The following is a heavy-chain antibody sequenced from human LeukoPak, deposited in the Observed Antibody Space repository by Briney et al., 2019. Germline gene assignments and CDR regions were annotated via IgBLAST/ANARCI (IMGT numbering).Heavy chain of an antibody. CDR2: IYSGGAT. J-gene: IGHJ6*02. D-gene: IGHD1-26*01. Sequence: PGGSLRLSCAGSGFTVSSNYMSWVRQAPGKGLEWVSVIYSGGATYFADSVKGRFTISRDNFKNTLYLQMNSLRAEDTAVYYCARDGRRLSDPYYSGMDVWGQGTTVTVSS. V-gene: IGHV3-66*01. CDR3: ARDGRRLSDPYYSGMDV. CDR1: GFTVSSNY.